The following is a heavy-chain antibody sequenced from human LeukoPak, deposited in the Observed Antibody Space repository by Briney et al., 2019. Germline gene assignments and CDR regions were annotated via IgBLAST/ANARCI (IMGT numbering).Heavy chain of an antibody. CDR3: AREMATTGSPDY. Sequence: ASVKVSCKASGYTFTSYDINWVRQATGQGLEWMGWMNPNSGNTGYAQKFQGRVTMTRNTSISTAYMELSSLRSEDTAVYYCAREMATTGSPDYWGQGTLVTVSS. CDR2: MNPNSGNT. V-gene: IGHV1-8*01. CDR1: GYTFTSYD. D-gene: IGHD5-24*01. J-gene: IGHJ4*02.